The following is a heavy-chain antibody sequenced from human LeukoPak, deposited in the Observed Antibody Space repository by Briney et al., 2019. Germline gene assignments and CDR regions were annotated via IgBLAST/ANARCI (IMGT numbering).Heavy chain of an antibody. CDR1: GFAFSNYA. Sequence: GGSLRLSCAASGFAFSNYAMSWVRQAPDKGLEWVSVIGGSGTDTYYADSVKGRFTVSRDNSKSILYLQLNSLRADDTATYYCAKGKDGYYYHGVDVWGQGTTVTVSS. CDR2: IGGSGTDT. CDR3: AKGKDGYYYHGVDV. D-gene: IGHD5-24*01. V-gene: IGHV3-23*01. J-gene: IGHJ6*02.